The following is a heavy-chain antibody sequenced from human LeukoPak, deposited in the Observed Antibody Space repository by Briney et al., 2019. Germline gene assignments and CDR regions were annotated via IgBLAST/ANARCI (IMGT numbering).Heavy chain of an antibody. CDR3: ARVGGTTGTTHDAFDI. D-gene: IGHD1-1*01. Sequence: ASVKVSCKASGYTFTSYYMHWVRQAPGQGLEWMGIINPSGGSTSCAQKFQDRVTMTRDTSTNTVYMELSSLRSEDTAVYYCARVGGTTGTTHDAFDIWGQGTMVTVSS. J-gene: IGHJ3*02. CDR1: GYTFTSYY. CDR2: INPSGGST. V-gene: IGHV1-46*01.